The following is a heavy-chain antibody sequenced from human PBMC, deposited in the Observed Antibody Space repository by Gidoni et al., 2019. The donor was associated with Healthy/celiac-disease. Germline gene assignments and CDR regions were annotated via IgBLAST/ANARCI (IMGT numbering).Heavy chain of an antibody. V-gene: IGHV4-59*01. Sequence: QVQLQESGPGLVKPSETLSLTCTFSGGSISIYYWSWIRQPPGKGLEWIGYIYYSGSTNYNPSLKSRVTISVDTSKNQFSLKLSYVTAADTAVYYWARDNHSGYRYGTGWFDPWGQGTLVTVS. CDR2: IYYSGST. CDR1: GGSISIYY. J-gene: IGHJ5*02. D-gene: IGHD5-18*01. CDR3: ARDNHSGYRYGTGWFDP.